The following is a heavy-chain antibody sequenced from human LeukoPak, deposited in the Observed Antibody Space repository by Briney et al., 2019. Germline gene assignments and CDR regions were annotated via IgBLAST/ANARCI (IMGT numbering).Heavy chain of an antibody. CDR2: ISSSSSYL. J-gene: IGHJ3*02. V-gene: IGHV3-21*01. Sequence: GESLRLACAASGFTFSSYSMNWVRQAPGKGLEWVSSISSSSSYLYYADSVKGRFTISRDNAKNSLYLQMNSLRAEDTAVYYCARDIGPLYSSSWYVVDAFDIWGQGTMVTVSS. D-gene: IGHD6-13*01. CDR3: ARDIGPLYSSSWYVVDAFDI. CDR1: GFTFSSYS.